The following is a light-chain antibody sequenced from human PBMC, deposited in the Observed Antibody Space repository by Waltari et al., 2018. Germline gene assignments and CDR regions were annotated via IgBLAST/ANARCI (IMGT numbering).Light chain of an antibody. Sequence: SYELTPPPSVSVSPAQTASITCSGDNLGDKFACWYQQKPGQSPLLVIYQDNNRPSGIPERFSGSNSRNTATLTISGTQAMDEGDYYCQAWDSTTVVFGGGTKLTVL. CDR3: QAWDSTTVV. CDR1: NLGDKF. V-gene: IGLV3-1*01. CDR2: QDN. J-gene: IGLJ2*01.